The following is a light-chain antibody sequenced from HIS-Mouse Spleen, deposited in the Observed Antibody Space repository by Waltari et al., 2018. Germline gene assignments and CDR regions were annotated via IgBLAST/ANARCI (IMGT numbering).Light chain of an antibody. V-gene: IGKV3-15*01. CDR1: QSVSSN. Sequence: EIVMTQSPATLSVSPGERATLSCRASQSVSSNLAWYQQKPGQAPRLLIHGASTRATGLPAWVSVSGSRTAFSLTISSMQSEDFAVYYCHKYNNWWTFGQGTKVEIK. J-gene: IGKJ1*01. CDR2: GAS. CDR3: HKYNNWWT.